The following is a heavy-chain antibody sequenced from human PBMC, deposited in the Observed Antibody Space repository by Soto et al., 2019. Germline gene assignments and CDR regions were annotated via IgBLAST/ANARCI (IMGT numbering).Heavy chain of an antibody. CDR2: INPSGGST. J-gene: IGHJ3*02. V-gene: IGHV1-46*03. CDR1: GYTFTSYY. CDR3: ARNWLYCSGGSCPVHDAFDI. D-gene: IGHD2-15*01. Sequence: ASVKVSCKASGYTFTSYYMHWVRQAPGQGLGWLGIINPSGGSTSYAQKFQGRVTMTRDTSTSTVYMELSSLRSEDTAVYYCARNWLYCSGGSCPVHDAFDIWGQGTMVTVSS.